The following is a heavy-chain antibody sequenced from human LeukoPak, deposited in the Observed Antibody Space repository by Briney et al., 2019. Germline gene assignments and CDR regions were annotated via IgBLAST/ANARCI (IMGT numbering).Heavy chain of an antibody. CDR3: ARGRYYYGSGSYYPKGFDY. V-gene: IGHV4-34*01. D-gene: IGHD3-10*01. Sequence: SETLSLTCGVYGGSFSGYYWSWIRQPPRKGLEWIGEINHSGSSNFNPSLKSRVTISVDTSKNQFSLKLSSVTAADTAVYYCARGRYYYGSGSYYPKGFDYWGQGTLVTVSS. J-gene: IGHJ4*02. CDR2: INHSGSS. CDR1: GGSFSGYY.